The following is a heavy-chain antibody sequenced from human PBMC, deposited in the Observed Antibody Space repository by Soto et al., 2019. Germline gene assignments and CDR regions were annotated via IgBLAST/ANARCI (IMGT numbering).Heavy chain of an antibody. CDR1: GGSFSGYY. V-gene: IGHV4-34*01. Sequence: SETLSLTCAVYGGSFSGYYWSWIRHPPEKGLEWIGEINHSGSTNYNPSLKSRVTISVDTYKNQFSLKLSSVTAADTAVYCCARVVSSELVTPHGMDVCGQGTTVTVSS. J-gene: IGHJ6*02. D-gene: IGHD3-9*01. CDR3: ARVVSSELVTPHGMDV. CDR2: INHSGST.